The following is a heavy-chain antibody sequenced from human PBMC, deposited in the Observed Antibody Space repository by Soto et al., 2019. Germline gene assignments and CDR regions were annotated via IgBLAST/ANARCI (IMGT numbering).Heavy chain of an antibody. V-gene: IGHV1-69*13. CDR2: IIPIFGTA. CDR1: GGTFSSYA. CDR3: ARVAVAARPGYFDY. D-gene: IGHD6-6*01. Sequence: ASVKVSCKASGGTFSSYAISWVRQAPGQGLEWMGGIIPIFGTANYAQKFQGRVTITADESTSTAYMELSSLRSEDTAVYYCARVAVAARPGYFDYWGQGTLVTVSS. J-gene: IGHJ4*02.